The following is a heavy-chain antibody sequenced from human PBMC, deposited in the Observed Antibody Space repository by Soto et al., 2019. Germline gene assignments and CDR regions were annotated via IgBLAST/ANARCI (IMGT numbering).Heavy chain of an antibody. V-gene: IGHV4-34*01. CDR3: ARGLISGSHYSGGWYYFDS. CDR1: GGSFSGYI. CDR2: INHSGSA. D-gene: IGHD1-26*01. Sequence: QVQLQQSGAGLLKPSETLSLTCDVYGGSFSGYIWTWIRQTPGKGLQGIGQINHSGSANYNPSLKSRVTISVHTSNSQFSLELNSVTAADTAVYYCARGLISGSHYSGGWYYFDSWGQGTQVTVSS. J-gene: IGHJ4*02.